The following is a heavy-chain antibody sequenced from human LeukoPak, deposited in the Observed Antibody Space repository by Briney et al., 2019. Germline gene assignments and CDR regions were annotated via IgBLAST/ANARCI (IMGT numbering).Heavy chain of an antibody. V-gene: IGHV1-46*01. Sequence: ASVKVSCKASGYTFTSYYMHWVRQAPGQGLEWMGIINPSGGSTSYAQKFQGRVTMTRDTSTSTVYMELSSLRSEDTAVYYCARDPTHYDFPIGVIDYWGQGTLVTVSS. D-gene: IGHD3-3*01. CDR1: GYTFTSYY. CDR2: INPSGGST. J-gene: IGHJ4*02. CDR3: ARDPTHYDFPIGVIDY.